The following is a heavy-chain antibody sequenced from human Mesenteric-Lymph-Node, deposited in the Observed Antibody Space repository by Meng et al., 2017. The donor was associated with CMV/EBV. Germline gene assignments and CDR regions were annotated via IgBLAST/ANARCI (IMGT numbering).Heavy chain of an antibody. V-gene: IGHV3-74*01. CDR1: GFTFSTYW. D-gene: IGHD3-16*02. CDR3: ARDSTGVWGSYRYNGGLDS. Sequence: GGSLRLSCAASGFTFSTYWMHWVRQAPGKGLVWVSRINSDGSSTSYGDSVKGRFTISRDTSKNMVYLQMDGLRAEDTAVYYCARDSTGVWGSYRYNGGLDSWGQGTLVTVSS. CDR2: INSDGSST. J-gene: IGHJ4*02.